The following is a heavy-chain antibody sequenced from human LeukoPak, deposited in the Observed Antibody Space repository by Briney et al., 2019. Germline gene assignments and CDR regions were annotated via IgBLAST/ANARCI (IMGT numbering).Heavy chain of an antibody. Sequence: SETLSLTCTVSGYSISSGYYWGWVRQPPGKGLEWIGSIYHSGSTYYNPSLKSRVTISVDTSTNQFSLKLTSVTAADTAVYYCARGQLQNYYGTSGDPDYWGQGILVTVSS. CDR2: IYHSGST. CDR1: GYSISSGYY. D-gene: IGHD3-22*01. CDR3: ARGQLQNYYGTSGDPDY. V-gene: IGHV4-38-2*02. J-gene: IGHJ4*02.